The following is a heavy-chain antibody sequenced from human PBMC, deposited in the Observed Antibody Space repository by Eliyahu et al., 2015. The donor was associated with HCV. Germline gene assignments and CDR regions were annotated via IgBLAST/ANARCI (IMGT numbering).Heavy chain of an antibody. CDR3: AKTMTIPYYFDY. CDR1: GFPFGHYF. Sequence: EVQLLESGGHLVEPGGSLRLSCAASGFPFGHYFMTWVRQTPGKGLEWVSAISSTGHDTYYTDSVKGRFAVSRDDSRNTLYLQMNSLRAEDTAIYYCAKTMTIPYYFDYWGQGTLVTVSS. V-gene: IGHV3-23*01. J-gene: IGHJ4*02. D-gene: IGHD3-22*01. CDR2: ISSTGHDT.